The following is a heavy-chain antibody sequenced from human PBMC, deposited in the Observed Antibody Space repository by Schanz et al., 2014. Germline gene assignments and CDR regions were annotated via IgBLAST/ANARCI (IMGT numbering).Heavy chain of an antibody. Sequence: QVQLQESGPGLVKPSGTLSLTCAVSGASISSSNWWSWVRQPPGKGLEWIGEIYHSGNTNYNASRKSRVTISLDPSKNQFSLNLSSVTAADTAVYYCAREPLSGYNWFDPWGQGSLVTVSS. J-gene: IGHJ5*02. V-gene: IGHV4-4*02. CDR3: AREPLSGYNWFDP. CDR1: GASISSSNW. D-gene: IGHD6-25*01. CDR2: IYHSGNT.